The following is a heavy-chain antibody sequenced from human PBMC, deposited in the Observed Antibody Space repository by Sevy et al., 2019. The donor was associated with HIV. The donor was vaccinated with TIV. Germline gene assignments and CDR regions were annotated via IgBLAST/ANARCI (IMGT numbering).Heavy chain of an antibody. Sequence: GGSLRLSCAASGFTFSSYAMSWVRQAPGKGLEWVSAISGSGGSTYYADSVKGRFTISRDNSKNTLYLQMNSLRAEDMAVYYCAKDHSGYDYYNYFDYWGQGTLVTVSS. J-gene: IGHJ4*02. V-gene: IGHV3-23*01. CDR3: AKDHSGYDYYNYFDY. D-gene: IGHD5-12*01. CDR2: ISGSGGST. CDR1: GFTFSSYA.